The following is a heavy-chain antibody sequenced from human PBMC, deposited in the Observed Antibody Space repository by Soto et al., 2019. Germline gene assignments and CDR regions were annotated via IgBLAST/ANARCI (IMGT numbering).Heavy chain of an antibody. D-gene: IGHD5-18*01. CDR3: ARDLRGYSYGNLDY. CDR2: IWYDGSNK. J-gene: IGHJ4*02. CDR1: GFTFSSYG. V-gene: IGHV3-33*01. Sequence: QVQLVESGGGVVQPGRSLRLSCAASGFTFSSYGMHWVRQAPGKGLEWVAVIWYDGSNKYYADSVKGRFTISRDNSKNTLYLQMNSLRAADTAVYYCARDLRGYSYGNLDYWGQGTLVTVSS.